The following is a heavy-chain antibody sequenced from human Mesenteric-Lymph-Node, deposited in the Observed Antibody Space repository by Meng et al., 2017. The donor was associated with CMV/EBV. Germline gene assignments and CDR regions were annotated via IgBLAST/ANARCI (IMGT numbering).Heavy chain of an antibody. Sequence: QVQLQESGPGLVKPSQTLSLTCPVSGGSISSGSYYWGWIRQPPGKGLEWIGSIYYSGSTYYNPSLKSRVTISVDTSKNQFSLKLSSVTAADTAVYYCARDGDYYDSSGYNPFDYWGQGTLVTVSS. CDR1: GGSISSGSYY. J-gene: IGHJ4*02. CDR3: ARDGDYYDSSGYNPFDY. V-gene: IGHV4-39*07. CDR2: IYYSGST. D-gene: IGHD3-22*01.